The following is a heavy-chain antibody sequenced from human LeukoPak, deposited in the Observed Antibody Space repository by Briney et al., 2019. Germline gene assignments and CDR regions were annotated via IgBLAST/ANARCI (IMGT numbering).Heavy chain of an antibody. J-gene: IGHJ4*02. V-gene: IGHV3-21*01. CDR3: ARGVRIAVAGNIDY. CDR1: GLTFHSFA. CDR2: ISGGSSFT. D-gene: IGHD6-19*01. Sequence: GGSLRLSCTASGLTFHSFAMSWVRLPPGKGLEWVSYISGGSSFTYYVDSVKGRFTISRDNAKNSLYLQMNSLRAEDTAVYYCARGVRIAVAGNIDYWGQGTLVTVSS.